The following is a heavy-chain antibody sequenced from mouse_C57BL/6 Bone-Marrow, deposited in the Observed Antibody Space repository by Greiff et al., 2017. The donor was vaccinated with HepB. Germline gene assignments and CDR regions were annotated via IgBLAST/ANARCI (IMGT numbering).Heavy chain of an antibody. V-gene: IGHV14-4*01. CDR1: GFNIKDDY. Sequence: VQLKESGAELVRPGASVKLSCTASGFNIKDDYMHWVKQRPEQGLEWIGWIDPENGDTEYASKFQGKATITADTSSNTAYLQLSSLTSEDTAVYYCIAYYYGTPFAYWGQGTLVTVSA. CDR2: IDPENGDT. J-gene: IGHJ3*01. CDR3: IAYYYGTPFAY. D-gene: IGHD1-1*01.